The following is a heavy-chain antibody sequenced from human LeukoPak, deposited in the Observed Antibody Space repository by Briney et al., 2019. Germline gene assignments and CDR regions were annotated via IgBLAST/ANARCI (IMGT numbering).Heavy chain of an antibody. Sequence: QAGGSLRLSCAASGFTFSSYAMSWVRQAPGKGLEWVSAISGSGGSTYYADSVKGRFTISRDNPKNTLYLQMNSLRAEDTAVYSCAKERGYCSSTSCDAFDIWGQGTMVTVSS. J-gene: IGHJ3*02. V-gene: IGHV3-23*01. D-gene: IGHD2-2*01. CDR3: AKERGYCSSTSCDAFDI. CDR1: GFTFSSYA. CDR2: ISGSGGST.